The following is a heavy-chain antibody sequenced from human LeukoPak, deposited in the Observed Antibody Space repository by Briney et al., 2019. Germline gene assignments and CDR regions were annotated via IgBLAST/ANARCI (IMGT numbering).Heavy chain of an antibody. D-gene: IGHD4-17*01. CDR1: GFTVSSNY. J-gene: IGHJ4*02. CDR2: IYSGGST. CDR3: AAEAGDYSPFDY. V-gene: IGHV3-66*01. Sequence: GGSLRLSCAASGFTVSSNYMSWVRQAPGKGLGWVSVIYSGGSTYYADSVKGRFTISRDNSKNTLYLQMNSLRAEDTAVYYCAAEAGDYSPFDYWGQGTLVTVSS.